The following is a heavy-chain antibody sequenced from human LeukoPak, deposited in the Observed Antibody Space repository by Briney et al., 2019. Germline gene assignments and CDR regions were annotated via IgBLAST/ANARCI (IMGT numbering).Heavy chain of an antibody. CDR3: TFLVAAMGEDY. J-gene: IGHJ4*02. CDR1: GFTFGDYA. D-gene: IGHD2-15*01. CDR2: IRSKAYGGTT. V-gene: IGHV3-49*04. Sequence: GGSLRLSCTASGFTFGDYAMSWVRQAPGKGLEWVGFIRSKAYGGTTEYAASVKGRFTISRDDSKSIAYLQMNSLKTEGTAVYCCTFLVAAMGEDYWGQGTLVTVSS.